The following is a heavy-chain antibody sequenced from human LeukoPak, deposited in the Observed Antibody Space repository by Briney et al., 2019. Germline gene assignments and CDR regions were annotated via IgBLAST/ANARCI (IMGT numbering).Heavy chain of an antibody. Sequence: PSETLSLTCTVSGGSISSGDYYWSWIRQPPGKGLEWIGYIYYSGSTYYNPSLKSRVTTSVDTSKNQFSLKVNSVTAADTAVYYCARFTGWFDPWGQGTLVTVSS. CDR3: ARFTGWFDP. J-gene: IGHJ5*02. V-gene: IGHV4-30-4*01. CDR1: GGSISSGDYY. CDR2: IYYSGST.